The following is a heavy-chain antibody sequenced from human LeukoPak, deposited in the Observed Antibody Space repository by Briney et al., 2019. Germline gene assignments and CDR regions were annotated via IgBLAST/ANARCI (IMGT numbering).Heavy chain of an antibody. V-gene: IGHV1-46*01. J-gene: IGHJ4*02. CDR1: GYTFTDYY. CDR2: INPSGGST. Sequence: ASVKVSCKASGYTFTDYYMHWVRQAPGQGLEWMGIINPSGGSTSYAQKFQGRVTMTRDMSTSTVYMELSSLRSEDTAVYYCARNRGTGPFDYWGQGTLVTVSS. D-gene: IGHD1-1*01. CDR3: ARNRGTGPFDY.